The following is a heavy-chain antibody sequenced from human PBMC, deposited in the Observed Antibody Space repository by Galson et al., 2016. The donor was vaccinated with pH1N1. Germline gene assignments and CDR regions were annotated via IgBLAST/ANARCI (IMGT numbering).Heavy chain of an antibody. CDR3: AMDYFGLDV. CDR2: TYYRSKWYN. V-gene: IGHV6-1*01. J-gene: IGHJ6*02. Sequence: CAISGDSVSSNTAAWNWIRQSPSRGLEWLGRTYYRSKWYNDYAVSVKSRININPDTSSNQISLQLKSVTPDDTAVYYCAMDYFGLDVWGQGTTTPSP. CDR1: GDSVSSNTAA.